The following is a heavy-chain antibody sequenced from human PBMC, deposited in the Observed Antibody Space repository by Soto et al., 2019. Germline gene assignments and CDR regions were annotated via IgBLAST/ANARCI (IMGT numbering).Heavy chain of an antibody. CDR2: VYHSGTT. D-gene: IGHD6-6*01. V-gene: IGHV4-4*02. J-gene: IGHJ4*02. CDR3: AVPARGAPDY. CDR1: GASIGTNNW. Sequence: SETLSLTCAVSGASIGTNNWWSWVRQPPGKGLEWIGEVYHSGTTNCNPSLKSRVTISIDKSKNQFSLTLTSMTAADTALYYCAVPARGAPDYWGQGTLVTVSS.